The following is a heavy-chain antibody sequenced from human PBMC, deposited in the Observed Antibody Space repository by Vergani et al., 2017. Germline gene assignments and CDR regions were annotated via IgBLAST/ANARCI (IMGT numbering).Heavy chain of an antibody. Sequence: EVQLVQSGAEVKKPGATVKISCKVSGYTFTDYYMHWVQQAPGKGLEWMGLVDPEDGETIYAEKFQGRVTITADTSTDTAYMELSSLRSEDTAVYHCATDAGDYYDSSGYYFDYWGQGTLVTVSS. CDR3: ATDAGDYYDSSGYYFDY. J-gene: IGHJ4*02. CDR2: VDPEDGET. D-gene: IGHD3-22*01. V-gene: IGHV1-69-2*01. CDR1: GYTFTDYY.